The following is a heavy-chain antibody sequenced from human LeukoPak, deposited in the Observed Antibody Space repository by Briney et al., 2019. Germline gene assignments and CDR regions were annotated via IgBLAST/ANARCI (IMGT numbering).Heavy chain of an antibody. D-gene: IGHD4-11*01. CDR3: ANIDYSDHLGEFDY. Sequence: PGGSLRLSCAVSGFTFSTYAMTWVRQAPGKGLEWVAAISGSGGRTYYADSVKGRFTISRDNSKTTLYLQMNSLRAEDTAVYYCANIDYSDHLGEFDYWGQGTLVTVSS. CDR1: GFTFSTYA. J-gene: IGHJ4*02. CDR2: ISGSGGRT. V-gene: IGHV3-23*01.